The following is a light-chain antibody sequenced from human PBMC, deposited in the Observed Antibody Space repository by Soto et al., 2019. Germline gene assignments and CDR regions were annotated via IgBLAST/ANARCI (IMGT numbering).Light chain of an antibody. J-gene: IGLJ2*01. CDR3: QSYDSRLSVVG. V-gene: IGLV1-40*01. Sequence: QSVLTQPPSGSGAPGQRVIISCTGSSSNIGAGYDVHWYQQLPGTAPKLLIHGNSNRPSGVPDRFSGSKSGTSASLAITGLQAEDEADYYCQSYDSRLSVVGFGGGTKVTVL. CDR1: SSNIGAGYD. CDR2: GNS.